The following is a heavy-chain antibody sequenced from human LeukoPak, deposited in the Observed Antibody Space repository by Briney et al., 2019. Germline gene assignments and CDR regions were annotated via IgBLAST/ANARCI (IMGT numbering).Heavy chain of an antibody. Sequence: GGSLRLSCAASGFTFSTFWMSWVRQAPGKGLEWVANIKQDGSEKYYVDSVKGRFTISRDNTKNPVYLQMNSLRAEDTAVYYCAINHDYWGQGTLVTVSS. CDR2: IKQDGSEK. CDR3: AINHDY. CDR1: GFTFSTFW. J-gene: IGHJ4*02. V-gene: IGHV3-7*01.